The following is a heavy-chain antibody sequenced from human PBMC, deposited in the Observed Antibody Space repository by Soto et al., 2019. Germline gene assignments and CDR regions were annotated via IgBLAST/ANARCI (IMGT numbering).Heavy chain of an antibody. D-gene: IGHD3-9*01. V-gene: IGHV3-23*01. CDR3: ARDVGLDSDDFFAY. CDR2: ISGDGGQT. J-gene: IGHJ4*02. Sequence: GVSLRLSCTASGFTFTSYGMVWVRQAPGKVLQWVSTISGDGGQTHYTDSVKGRFSISKDNSKDTVYLQMDSLRAEDTAMYFCARDVGLDSDDFFAYWGQGTQVTVSS. CDR1: GFTFTSYG.